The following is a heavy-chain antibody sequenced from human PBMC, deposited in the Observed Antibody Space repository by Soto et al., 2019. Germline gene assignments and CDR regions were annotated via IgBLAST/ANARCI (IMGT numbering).Heavy chain of an antibody. D-gene: IGHD6-13*01. V-gene: IGHV4-30-4*01. J-gene: IGHJ4*02. CDR1: GGSISSVYYY. Sequence: SETLSLTCTVSGGSISSVYYYWSWIRQPPGKVLEWIGYIYYSGSTYVNPSLKSRVTISVNTPNNQFALKLTPVTAAYTAVCYXAVPEAGDFXYWRQRDLVTVSS. CDR3: AVPEAGDFXY. CDR2: IYYSGST.